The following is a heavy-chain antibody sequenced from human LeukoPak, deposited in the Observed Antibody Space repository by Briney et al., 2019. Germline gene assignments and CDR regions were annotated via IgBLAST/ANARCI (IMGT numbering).Heavy chain of an antibody. CDR1: GFTFSSYA. CDR3: AIPGGYCSITSCYTEDYYYYGTDV. D-gene: IGHD2-2*02. CDR2: ISYDGSNK. V-gene: IGHV3-30-3*01. Sequence: GGSLRLSCAASGFTFSSYAMHWVRQAPGKGLEWVAVISYDGSNKYYADSVKGRFTISRDNSKNTLYLQMNSLRAEDTAVYYCAIPGGYCSITSCYTEDYYYYGTDVWGQGTTVTVSS. J-gene: IGHJ6*02.